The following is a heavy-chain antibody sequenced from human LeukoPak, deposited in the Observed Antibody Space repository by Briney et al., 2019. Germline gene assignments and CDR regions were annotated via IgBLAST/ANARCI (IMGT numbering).Heavy chain of an antibody. CDR1: GGSISSSSYY. V-gene: IGHV4-39*01. J-gene: IGHJ4*02. CDR2: IYYSGST. D-gene: IGHD3-9*01. CDR3: AMSYYDILTGFGN. Sequence: SETLSLTCTVSGGSISSSSYYWGWIRQPPGNGLEWIGSIYYSGSTYYNPSLKSRVTISVDTSKNQFSLKLSSVTAADTAVYYCAMSYYDILTGFGNWGQGTLVTVSS.